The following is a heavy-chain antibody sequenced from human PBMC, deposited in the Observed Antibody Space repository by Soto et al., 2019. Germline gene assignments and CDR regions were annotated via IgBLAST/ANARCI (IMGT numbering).Heavy chain of an antibody. D-gene: IGHD3-22*01. J-gene: IGHJ4*02. CDR1: GGSFSGYY. V-gene: IGHV4-34*01. Sequence: SETLSLTCAVYGGSFSGYYWSWIRQPPGKGLEWIGEINHSGSTNYNPSLKSRVTISVDTSKNQFSLKLSSVTAADTAVYYCARGRYYYDSSGYPPFDYWGQGTLVTVSS. CDR2: INHSGST. CDR3: ARGRYYYDSSGYPPFDY.